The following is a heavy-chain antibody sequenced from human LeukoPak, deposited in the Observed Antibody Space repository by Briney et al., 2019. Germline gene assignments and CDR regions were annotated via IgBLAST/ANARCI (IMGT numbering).Heavy chain of an antibody. D-gene: IGHD2-2*01. Sequence: GSSVKVSCKASGVTFSSYAISWVRQAPGQGLEWMGGIIPIFGTSNYAQKFQGRVTITADESTSTAYMELSSLRSEDTAVYYCVRSRYCSSTSCYYWFDPWGQGTLVTVSS. CDR1: GVTFSSYA. J-gene: IGHJ5*02. V-gene: IGHV1-69*01. CDR3: VRSRYCSSTSCYYWFDP. CDR2: IIPIFGTS.